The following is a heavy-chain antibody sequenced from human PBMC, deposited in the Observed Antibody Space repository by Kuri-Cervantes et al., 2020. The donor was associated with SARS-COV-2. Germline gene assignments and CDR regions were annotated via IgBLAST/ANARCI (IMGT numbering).Heavy chain of an antibody. CDR3: VKRGSGLASGSYPPPFDF. D-gene: IGHD3-10*01. CDR2: MNPNSGNT. V-gene: IGHV1-8*03. J-gene: IGHJ4*01. CDR1: GYTFTSYD. Sequence: ASVKVSCKASGYTFTSYDINWVRQATGQGLEWMGWMNPNSGNTGYAQKFQGRVTITRNTSISTAYMELSSLRSEDTAVYYCVKRGSGLASGSYPPPFDFWGHGTLVTVSS.